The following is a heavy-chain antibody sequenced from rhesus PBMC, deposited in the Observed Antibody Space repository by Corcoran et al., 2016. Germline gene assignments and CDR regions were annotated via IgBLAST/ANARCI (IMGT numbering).Heavy chain of an antibody. CDR2: LYGSGSAT. D-gene: IGHD5-36*02. V-gene: IGHV4S11*01. J-gene: IGHJ4*01. CDR3: ARRLATVTLSYFDY. CDR1: GGSISSSY. Sequence: QVQLQESGPGLVKPSETLSLTCAVSGGSISSSYWSWIRQAPGKGLEWIGYLYGSGSATNSNPSLKSRVTLSVDTSKNRLSLKLSSVTAADTAVYYCARRLATVTLSYFDYWGQGVLVTVSS.